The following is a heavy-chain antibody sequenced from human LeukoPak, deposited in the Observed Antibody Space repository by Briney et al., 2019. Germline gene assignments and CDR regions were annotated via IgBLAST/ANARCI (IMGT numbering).Heavy chain of an antibody. CDR1: GGSISSYY. V-gene: IGHV4-59*01. Sequence: SETLSLTCAVSGGSISSYYWSWIRQPPGKGLEWIGNSYYNGSTNYNPSLKSRVTISADMSKNQFSLKLSSVIAADTAVYYCARQYYYDSLPVLGAFDIWGQGTVVTVSA. J-gene: IGHJ3*02. CDR2: SYYNGST. CDR3: ARQYYYDSLPVLGAFDI. D-gene: IGHD3-22*01.